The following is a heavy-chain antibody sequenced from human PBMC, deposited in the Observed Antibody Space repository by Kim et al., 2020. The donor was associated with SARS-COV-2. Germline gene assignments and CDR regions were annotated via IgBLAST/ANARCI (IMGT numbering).Heavy chain of an antibody. V-gene: IGHV4-34*01. J-gene: IGHJ4*02. CDR2: T. Sequence: TNYNPSLKSRVTKSVDTSKNQFSRKLSSVTAADTAVYYCARAATYAFLDYWGQGTLVTVSS. CDR3: ARAATYAFLDY. D-gene: IGHD3-16*01.